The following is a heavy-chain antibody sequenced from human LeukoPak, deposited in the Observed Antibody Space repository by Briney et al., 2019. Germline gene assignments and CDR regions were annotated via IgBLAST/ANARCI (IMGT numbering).Heavy chain of an antibody. CDR2: IYYSGST. V-gene: IGHV4-61*08. Sequence: SGPSQVNPTQTLTLTCIFSGISLTNSGMCVSWIPQPPGQGLVRHGAIYYSGSTNYNPPRKSRVTISVDTYKHQFSLRLISVTAADTAVYYSARLASGSYGPLTPFDYWGQGTLVTGSS. D-gene: IGHD1-26*01. CDR3: ARLASGSYGPLTPFDY. CDR1: GISLTNSGMC. J-gene: IGHJ4*02.